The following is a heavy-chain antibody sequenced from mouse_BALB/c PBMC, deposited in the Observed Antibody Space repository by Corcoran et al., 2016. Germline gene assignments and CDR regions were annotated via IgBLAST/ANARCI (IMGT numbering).Heavy chain of an antibody. D-gene: IGHD1-1*01. Sequence: QMQLQASGPGLVKPSQSHLLACSITGFSINSGYYWIWIRQSRGKPLDCMEYITHSGETFYNPSLHSPIPITSETSKNQFFLQCNSVTTEDTAMYYCAGDYYGYWYFDVWGAGTTVTVSS. CDR2: ITHSGET. V-gene: IGHV12-3*02. CDR3: AGDYYGYWYFDV. CDR1: GFSINSGYY. J-gene: IGHJ1*01.